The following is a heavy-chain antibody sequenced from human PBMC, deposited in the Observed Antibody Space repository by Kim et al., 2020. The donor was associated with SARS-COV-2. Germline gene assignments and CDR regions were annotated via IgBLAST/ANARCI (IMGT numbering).Heavy chain of an antibody. V-gene: IGHV3-23*01. Sequence: HADAGKGRFTISRDNSKNTVHLQWDSLRAEDTAVYYCAKSKYYDMLTGRDYWGQGTRVTVSS. CDR3: AKSKYYDMLTGRDY. J-gene: IGHJ4*02. D-gene: IGHD3-9*01.